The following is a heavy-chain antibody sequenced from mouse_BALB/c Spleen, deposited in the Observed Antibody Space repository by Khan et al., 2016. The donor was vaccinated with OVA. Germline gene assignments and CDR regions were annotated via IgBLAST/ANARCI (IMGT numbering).Heavy chain of an antibody. CDR1: DYSITSGSY. CDR2: ISYDGSN. J-gene: IGHJ2*01. CDR3: AIPHGYDEYYFDY. D-gene: IGHD2-2*01. V-gene: IGHV3-6*02. Sequence: EVQLQESGPGLVKPSQSLSLTCSVTDYSITSGSYWNWVRQFPGNKLEWMVYISYDGSNNYNPSLKHRISITRDTSQNQSFLKLNSVTTEDTATYYCAIPHGYDEYYFDYWGQGTTLTVSA.